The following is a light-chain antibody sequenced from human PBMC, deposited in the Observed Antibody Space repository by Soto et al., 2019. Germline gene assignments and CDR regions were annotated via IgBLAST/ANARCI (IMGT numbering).Light chain of an antibody. J-gene: IGLJ1*01. CDR3: GTWDSKLSVYV. V-gene: IGLV1-51*01. Sequence: QSVLTQSPSVSAAPGQTVTISCSGSSSNIGSNYVSWYRQLPGTAPKLLIHDNNKRPSGIPDRFSGSKSGTSATLGITGLQTGDEADYYCGTWDSKLSVYVFGTGTKLTV. CDR2: DNN. CDR1: SSNIGSNY.